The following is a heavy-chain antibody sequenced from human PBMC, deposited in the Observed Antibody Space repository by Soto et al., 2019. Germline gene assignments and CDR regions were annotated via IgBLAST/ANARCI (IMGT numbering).Heavy chain of an antibody. V-gene: IGHV1-18*04. CDR2: ISAYNGNT. D-gene: IGHD3-3*01. CDR3: ACQYYDFCSGYYTSWFDP. CDR1: GYTFTIYG. Sequence: ASVKVSCKASGYTFTIYGISWVRQAPGQGLEWMGWISAYNGNTNYAQKLQGRVTMTTDTSTSTAYMELRSLRSDDTAVYYCACQYYDFCSGYYTSWFDPWGQGTLVTVS. J-gene: IGHJ5*02.